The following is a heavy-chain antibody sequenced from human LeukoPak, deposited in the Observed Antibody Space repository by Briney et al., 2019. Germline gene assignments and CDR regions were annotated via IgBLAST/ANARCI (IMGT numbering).Heavy chain of an antibody. V-gene: IGHV1-18*01. CDR1: GYTFTTYG. Sequence: ASVKVSCKASGYTFTTYGVHWVRQAPGQGLAWMGWISAYNGNTNYAQNLQGRVTLTTDTSASTAYMELRSLRSDDTAVYYCARDLIAARPGWFDPWGQGTLVTVSS. CDR3: ARDLIAARPGWFDP. CDR2: ISAYNGNT. J-gene: IGHJ5*02. D-gene: IGHD6-6*01.